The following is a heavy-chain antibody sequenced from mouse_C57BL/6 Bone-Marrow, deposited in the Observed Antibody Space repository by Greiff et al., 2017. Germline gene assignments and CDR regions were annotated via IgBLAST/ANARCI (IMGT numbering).Heavy chain of an antibody. D-gene: IGHD2-1*01. J-gene: IGHJ4*01. V-gene: IGHV1-53*01. CDR3: VKGNYGNYEDYAMDY. CDR2: INPSNGGT. Sequence: VQLQQPGTELVKPGASVTLSCKASGYTFTSYWMHWVKQRPGQGLEWIGNINPSNGGTNYNEKFKSKATLTVDKSSSTAYMQLSSLTSEDSAVYYCVKGNYGNYEDYAMDYWGQGTSVTVSS. CDR1: GYTFTSYW.